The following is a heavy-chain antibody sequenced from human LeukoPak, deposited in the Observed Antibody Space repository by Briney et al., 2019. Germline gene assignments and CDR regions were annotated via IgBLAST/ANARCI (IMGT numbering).Heavy chain of an antibody. J-gene: IGHJ6*02. CDR1: GFTFSSYG. CDR2: ISYDGSNK. CDR3: AKEVGPAYYYGMDV. D-gene: IGHD1-26*01. V-gene: IGHV3-30*18. Sequence: GGSLRLSCAASGFTFSSYGMHWVRQAPGKGLEWVAVISYDGSNKYYADSVKGRFTISRDNSKNTLYLQMNSPRAEDTAVYYCAKEVGPAYYYGMDVWGQGTTVTVSS.